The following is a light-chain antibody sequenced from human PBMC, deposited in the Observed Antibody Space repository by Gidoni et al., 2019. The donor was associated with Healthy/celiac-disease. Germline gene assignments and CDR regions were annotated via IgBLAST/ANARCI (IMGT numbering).Light chain of an antibody. J-gene: IGLJ3*02. V-gene: IGLV2-11*01. CDR1: SSDVGGYNY. CDR2: DVS. CDR3: CSYAGSYPWV. Sequence: QSALTQPRSVSGSPGQSVTISCTGTSSDVGGYNYVSWYPQHPGKAPKLMIYDVSQRPSGVPDRFSGSKSGNTASLTISGLQAEDEADYYCCSYAGSYPWVFGGGTKLTVL.